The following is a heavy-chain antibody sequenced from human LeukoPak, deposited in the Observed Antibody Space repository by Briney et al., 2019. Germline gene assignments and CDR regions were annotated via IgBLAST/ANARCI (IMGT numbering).Heavy chain of an antibody. CDR3: AKAVDGRGYYFERGADF. Sequence: GGSLRLSCTASDFILSTYAMSWVRQAPGKGLEWVSSISGNGAHPYYADSVRGRFSISRDFSRNAVFLQMSSLRVEDTATYYCAKAVDGRGYYFERGADFWGQGTMVTVSS. D-gene: IGHD3-22*01. CDR1: DFILSTYA. J-gene: IGHJ4*02. V-gene: IGHV3-23*01. CDR2: ISGNGAHP.